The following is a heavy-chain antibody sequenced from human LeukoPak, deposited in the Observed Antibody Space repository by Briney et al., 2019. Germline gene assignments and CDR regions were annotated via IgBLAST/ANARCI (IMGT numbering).Heavy chain of an antibody. CDR1: VFTFSSYA. Sequence: GGSLRLSCAASVFTFSSYAMSWVRQAAGKGLEWVSAISGSGGSTYYAASVKGRLTISRDNSKNPLYLQMNSLRAEDTAVYYCGNTSYYGSGSQYWGQGPLVTVSS. J-gene: IGHJ4*02. CDR3: GNTSYYGSGSQY. D-gene: IGHD3-10*01. V-gene: IGHV3-23*01. CDR2: ISGSGGST.